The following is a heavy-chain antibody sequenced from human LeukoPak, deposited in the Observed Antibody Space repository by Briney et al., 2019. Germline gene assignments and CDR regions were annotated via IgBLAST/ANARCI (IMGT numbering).Heavy chain of an antibody. CDR1: GYTFTSYG. J-gene: IGHJ5*02. D-gene: IGHD5-12*01. V-gene: IGHV1-18*01. Sequence: GASVKVSCKASGYTFTSYGISWVRQAPGQGLEWMGWISAYNGNTNYAQKLQGRVTMTTDTSTSTAYMELRSLRSDDTAVYYCARDIVATLKKGGVKFDPWGQGTLVTVSS. CDR3: ARDIVATLKKGGVKFDP. CDR2: ISAYNGNT.